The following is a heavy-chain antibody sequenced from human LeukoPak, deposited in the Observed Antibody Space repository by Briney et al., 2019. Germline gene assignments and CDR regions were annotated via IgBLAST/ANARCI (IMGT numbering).Heavy chain of an antibody. V-gene: IGHV3-7*01. CDR1: GSTFSSYW. CDR2: IKQDGSEK. CDR3: ARDPYSSSSPLDY. D-gene: IGHD6-6*01. Sequence: PGGSLRLSCAASGSTFSSYWMSWVRQAPGKGLEWVANIKQDGSEKYYVDSVKGRFTISRDNAKNSLYLQMNSLRAEDTAVYYCARDPYSSSSPLDYWGQGTLVTVSS. J-gene: IGHJ4*02.